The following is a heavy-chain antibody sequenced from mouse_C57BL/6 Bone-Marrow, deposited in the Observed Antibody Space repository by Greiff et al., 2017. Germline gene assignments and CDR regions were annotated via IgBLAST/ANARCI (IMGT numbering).Heavy chain of an antibody. D-gene: IGHD2-4*01. CDR1: GYTFTEYT. V-gene: IGHV1-62-2*01. Sequence: VQLQQSGAELVKPGASVKLSCKASGYTFTEYTIHWVKQRSGQGLEWLGWFYPGSGSIKYNEKFKDKATLTADKSSSTVYMELSRLTSEDSAVYFCARHEDPLIYYDYDRFAYWGQGTLVTVSA. J-gene: IGHJ3*01. CDR2: FYPGSGSI. CDR3: ARHEDPLIYYDYDRFAY.